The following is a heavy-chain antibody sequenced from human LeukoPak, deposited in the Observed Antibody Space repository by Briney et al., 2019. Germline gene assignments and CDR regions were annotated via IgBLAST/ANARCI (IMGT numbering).Heavy chain of an antibody. CDR2: IIPIFGTA. V-gene: IGHV1-69*05. CDR1: GGTFSSYA. Sequence: ASVKVSCKASGGTFSSYAISWVRQAPGQGLEWVGGIIPIFGTANYAQKFQGRVTITTDESTSTAYMELSSLRSEDTAVYYCAREGLNWNHHYFDYWGQGTLVTVSS. D-gene: IGHD1-14*01. J-gene: IGHJ4*02. CDR3: AREGLNWNHHYFDY.